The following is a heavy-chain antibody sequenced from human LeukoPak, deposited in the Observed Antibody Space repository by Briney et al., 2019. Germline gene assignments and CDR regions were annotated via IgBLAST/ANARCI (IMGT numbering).Heavy chain of an antibody. CDR1: GGSISSYY. CDR3: ARPRKDSSGWYNFDY. CDR2: IYYSGST. J-gene: IGHJ4*02. V-gene: IGHV4-59*01. D-gene: IGHD6-19*01. Sequence: SETLSLTCTVSGGSISSYYWSWIRQPPGKGLEWIGYIYYSGSTNYNPSLKSRVTISVDTPKNQFSPKLSSVTAADTAVYYCARPRKDSSGWYNFDYWGQGTLVTVSS.